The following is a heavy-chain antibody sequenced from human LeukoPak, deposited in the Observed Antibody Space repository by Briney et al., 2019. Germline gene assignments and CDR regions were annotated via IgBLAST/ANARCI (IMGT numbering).Heavy chain of an antibody. Sequence: GESLKISCKGSGYSFTSYWIGWVRQMPGKSLEWMGIIYPGDSDTRYSPSFQGQVTISADKSISTAYLQWISLKASDTAMYYCASSYDSSGYYYVDDAFDIWGQGTMVTVSS. CDR3: ASSYDSSGYYYVDDAFDI. CDR2: IYPGDSDT. CDR1: GYSFTSYW. D-gene: IGHD3-22*01. V-gene: IGHV5-51*01. J-gene: IGHJ3*02.